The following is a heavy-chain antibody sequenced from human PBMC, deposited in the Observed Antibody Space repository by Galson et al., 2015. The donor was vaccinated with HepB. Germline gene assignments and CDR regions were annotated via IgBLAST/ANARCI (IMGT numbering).Heavy chain of an antibody. V-gene: IGHV6-1*01. CDR1: GDSVSSNSGA. D-gene: IGHD6-25*01. Sequence: CAISGDSVSSNSGAWNWIRQSPSRGLEWLGRTWYRSKWYHDYAVSVKSRITIIPDTSKNQFSLQLNSVTPEDTAVYYCASEMPDIAAAGTAHWGQGTLVTVSS. CDR2: TWYRSKWYH. J-gene: IGHJ4*02. CDR3: ASEMPDIAAAGTAH.